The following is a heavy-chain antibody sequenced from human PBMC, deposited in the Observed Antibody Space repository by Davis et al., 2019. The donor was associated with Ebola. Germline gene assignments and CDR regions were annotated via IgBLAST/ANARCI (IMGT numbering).Heavy chain of an antibody. V-gene: IGHV3-74*01. CDR3: AKATRGLRFLEWLPKNWFDP. Sequence: GESLKISCTVPGFTFSNNWMSWVRQVPGKGLVWVSSINRDGTTTTYADSVKGRFTISRDNAKHTLYLQMNSLRAEDTAVYYCAKATRGLRFLEWLPKNWFDPWGQGTLVTVSS. J-gene: IGHJ5*02. D-gene: IGHD3-3*01. CDR2: INRDGTTT. CDR1: GFTFSNNW.